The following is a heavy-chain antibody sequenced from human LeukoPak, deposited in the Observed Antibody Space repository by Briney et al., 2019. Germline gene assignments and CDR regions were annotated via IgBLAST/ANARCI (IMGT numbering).Heavy chain of an antibody. J-gene: IGHJ4*02. CDR2: IKADGTEK. CDR3: TRRLDY. V-gene: IGHV3-7*03. CDR1: GFTFSSYA. Sequence: GGSLRLSCAASGFTFSSYAITWVRQAPGKGLEWVANIKADGTEKYYVDSVKGRFTISRDNAKNSLYLQLNSLRAEDTAVYYCTRRLDYWGQGTLVTVSS.